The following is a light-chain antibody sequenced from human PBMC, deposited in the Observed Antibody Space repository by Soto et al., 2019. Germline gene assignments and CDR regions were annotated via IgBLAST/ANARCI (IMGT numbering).Light chain of an antibody. Sequence: DIVLTHSHDTLSLSPCNGATLSFSASQSLTNSYIAWYQVKPGQAPRLLIYDTSSSATGIPDRFSGSGSGTDFTLTITRLEPEDFAVFYCQQYGTSEIIFGQGTRLEI. CDR3: QQYGTSEII. V-gene: IGKV3-20*01. CDR1: QSLTNSY. CDR2: DTS. J-gene: IGKJ5*01.